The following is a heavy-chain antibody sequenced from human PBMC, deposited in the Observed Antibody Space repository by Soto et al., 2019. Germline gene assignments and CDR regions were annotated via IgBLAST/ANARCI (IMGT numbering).Heavy chain of an antibody. CDR3: ARDGSTFCSDTTDYAFDY. CDR2: ISSSSGYI. V-gene: IGHV3-21*06. CDR1: GFAFSSYT. J-gene: IGHJ4*02. D-gene: IGHD3-16*01. Sequence: EVQLVESGGGLVKPGGSLRLSCAVSGFAFSSYTMNWDRQAPGKGLEWVSSISSSSGYIYYADSLKGRFTISRDNAKNSLYLQMNSLRAEDTAVYYCARDGSTFCSDTTDYAFDYWGQGTLVMVSS.